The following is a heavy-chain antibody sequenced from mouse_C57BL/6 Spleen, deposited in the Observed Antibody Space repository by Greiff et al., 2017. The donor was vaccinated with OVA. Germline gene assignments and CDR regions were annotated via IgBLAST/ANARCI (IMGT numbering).Heavy chain of an antibody. D-gene: IGHD2-1*01. V-gene: IGHV5-4*01. Sequence: DVQLVESGGGLVKPGGSLKLSCAASGFTFSSYAMSWVRQTPEKRLEWVATISDGGSYTYYPDNVKGRFTISRDNAKNNLYLQMSHLKSEDTAMYYCARGGDGNYPYYYAMDYWGQGTSVTVSS. CDR2: ISDGGSYT. CDR1: GFTFSSYA. J-gene: IGHJ4*01. CDR3: ARGGDGNYPYYYAMDY.